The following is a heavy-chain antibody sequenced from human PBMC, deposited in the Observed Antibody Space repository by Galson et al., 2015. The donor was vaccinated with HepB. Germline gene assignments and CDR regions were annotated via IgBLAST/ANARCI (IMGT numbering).Heavy chain of an antibody. V-gene: IGHV1-69*13. CDR1: GGTFSSYA. Sequence: SVKVSCKASGGTFSSYAISWVRQAPGQGLEWMVGIIPIFGTANYAQKFQGRVTITADESTSTAYMELSSLRSEDTAVYYCARDDQLLYGGWGHDFDYWGQGTRVTVSS. CDR3: ARDDQLLYGGWGHDFDY. D-gene: IGHD2-2*02. J-gene: IGHJ4*02. CDR2: IIPIFGTA.